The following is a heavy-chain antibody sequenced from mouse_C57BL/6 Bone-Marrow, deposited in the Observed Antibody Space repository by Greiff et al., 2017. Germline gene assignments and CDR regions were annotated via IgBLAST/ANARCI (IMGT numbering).Heavy chain of an antibody. J-gene: IGHJ1*03. CDR2: ISDGGSYT. CDR3: ARDRDCSSLNGYFDD. CDR1: GFTFSSYA. Sequence: EVKLQESGGGLVKPGGSLKLSCAASGFTFSSYAMSWVRQTPEKRLEWVATISDGGSYTYYPDNVKGRFTISRDNAKNNLYLQMSHLKSEDTAMXYYARDRDCSSLNGYFDDWGTGTTVTVSS. V-gene: IGHV5-4*01. D-gene: IGHD1-1*01.